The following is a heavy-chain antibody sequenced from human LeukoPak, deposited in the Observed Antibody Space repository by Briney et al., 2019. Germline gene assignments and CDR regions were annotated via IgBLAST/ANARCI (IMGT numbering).Heavy chain of an antibody. Sequence: GGSLRLSCAASGFTFSSYWMHWVRQAPGKGLVWVARIKNDGSSTTYADSVKGRFTISRDNAKDTVYLQMNGLRAEDTAVYHCARRPESGTASAYNFYGMDVWGQGTTVTVSS. CDR2: IKNDGSST. CDR1: GFTFSSYW. J-gene: IGHJ6*02. CDR3: ARRPESGTASAYNFYGMDV. V-gene: IGHV3-74*01. D-gene: IGHD1-7*01.